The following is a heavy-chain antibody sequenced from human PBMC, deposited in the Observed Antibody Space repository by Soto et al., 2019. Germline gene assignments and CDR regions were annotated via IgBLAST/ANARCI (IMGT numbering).Heavy chain of an antibody. CDR2: ISGSGTNI. D-gene: IGHD2-2*01. J-gene: IGHJ4*02. CDR3: AKISSTDSYAPVFF. Sequence: QVQLVESGGGVVKPGGSLRLSCSASGFSFSDYYMTWVRQAPGKGLEWISYISGSGTNIYYADSVEGRFTISRDNALNSVHLQMNDLRGGDTARYFCAKISSTDSYAPVFFWGQGTLVTVSS. CDR1: GFSFSDYY. V-gene: IGHV3-11*01.